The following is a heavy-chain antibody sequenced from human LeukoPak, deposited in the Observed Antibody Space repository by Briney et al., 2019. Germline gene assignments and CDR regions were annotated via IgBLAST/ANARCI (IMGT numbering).Heavy chain of an antibody. V-gene: IGHV3-21*01. Sequence: PGGSLRLSCAASGFTLSSYSMNWVRQAPGKGLEWVSSISSSSSYIYYADSVKGRFTISRDNAKNSLYLQMNSLRAEDTAVYYCARGYDFWSGYLIDYWGQGTLVTVSS. CDR2: ISSSSSYI. CDR1: GFTLSSYS. J-gene: IGHJ4*02. D-gene: IGHD3-3*01. CDR3: ARGYDFWSGYLIDY.